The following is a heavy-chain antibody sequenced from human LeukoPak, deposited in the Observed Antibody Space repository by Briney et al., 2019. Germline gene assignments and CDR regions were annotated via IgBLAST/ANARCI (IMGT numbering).Heavy chain of an antibody. V-gene: IGHV4-59*01. CDR1: GGSISSYY. J-gene: IGHJ4*02. CDR3: ARDVATAMLDY. D-gene: IGHD5-18*01. Sequence: PSETLSLTCTVSGGSISSYYWSWIRQPPGEGLEWIGYIYYSGSTNYNPSLKSRVTISVDTSKNQFSLKLSSVTAADTAVYYCARDVATAMLDYWGQGTLVTVSS. CDR2: IYYSGST.